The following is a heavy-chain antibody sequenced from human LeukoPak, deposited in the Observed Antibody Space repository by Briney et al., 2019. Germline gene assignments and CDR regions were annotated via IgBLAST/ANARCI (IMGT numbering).Heavy chain of an antibody. CDR1: GFTVSTNH. V-gene: IGHV3-23*01. CDR2: ISGSGGST. J-gene: IGHJ2*01. CDR3: AKDFVKHYYDSSGYYFWYFDL. D-gene: IGHD3-22*01. Sequence: TGGSLRLSCAASGFTVSTNHMSWVRQAPGKGLEWVSAISGSGGSTYYADSVKGRFTISRDNSKNTLYLQMNGLRAEDTAVYYCAKDFVKHYYDSSGYYFWYFDLWGRGTLVTVSS.